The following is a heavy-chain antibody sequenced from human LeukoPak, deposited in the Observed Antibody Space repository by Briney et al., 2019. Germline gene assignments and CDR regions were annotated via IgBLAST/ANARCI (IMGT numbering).Heavy chain of an antibody. V-gene: IGHV3-15*01. CDR1: GISFSNAW. Sequence: GGSLRLSCAASGISFSNAWMSWVRQAPGKGLEWVGRNKTTTDGETTDYAAPVKGRFTISRDDLKTTLYLQMNSLKTEDTAVYYCATSYFDSSGYRQWGRGTLVTVSS. CDR3: ATSYFDSSGYRQ. CDR2: NKTTTDGETT. J-gene: IGHJ4*02. D-gene: IGHD3-22*01.